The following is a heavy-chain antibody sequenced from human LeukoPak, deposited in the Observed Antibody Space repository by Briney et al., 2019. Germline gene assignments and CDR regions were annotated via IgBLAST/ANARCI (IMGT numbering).Heavy chain of an antibody. V-gene: IGHV3-21*01. CDR2: ISGSSTYI. Sequence: PGGSLRLSCAASGFTFSSYTMNWVRQAPGKGLEWVSSISGSSTYINYADSVKGRFTISRDNAKNSLYLQMNSLRAQDTAVYYCARGHGSYYFDYGGQGSLVTVPS. D-gene: IGHD1-26*01. CDR3: ARGHGSYYFDY. J-gene: IGHJ4*02. CDR1: GFTFSSYT.